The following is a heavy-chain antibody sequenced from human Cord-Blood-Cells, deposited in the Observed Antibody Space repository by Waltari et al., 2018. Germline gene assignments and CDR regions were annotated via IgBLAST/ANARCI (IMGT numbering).Heavy chain of an antibody. CDR1: GFTFSSYS. V-gene: IGHV3-21*01. D-gene: IGHD2-2*01. Sequence: EVQLVESAGGLVKPGGSLSLSCAASGFTFSSYSINWVRQAPGKRLEWVSSITSSSSYIYYAESGKGRFTISRDNAQNSLYLQMNSLRAEDTAVYYCAREGIYCSSTSCYGGYFDYWGQGTLVTVSS. CDR3: AREGIYCSSTSCYGGYFDY. J-gene: IGHJ4*02. CDR2: ITSSSSYI.